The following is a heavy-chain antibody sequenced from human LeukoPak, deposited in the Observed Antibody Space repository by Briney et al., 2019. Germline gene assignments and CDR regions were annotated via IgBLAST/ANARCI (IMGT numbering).Heavy chain of an antibody. CDR3: ARLVGIYDILTGYHPNAFDI. CDR2: IYYSGST. J-gene: IGHJ3*02. Sequence: SETLSLTCTVSGGSISSYSWSWIRQPPGKGLEWIGYIYYSGSTNYNPSLMSRVTISVDTSKNQFSLKLSSVTAADTAVYYCARLVGIYDILTGYHPNAFDIWGQGTMVTVSS. V-gene: IGHV4-59*08. CDR1: GGSISSYS. D-gene: IGHD3-9*01.